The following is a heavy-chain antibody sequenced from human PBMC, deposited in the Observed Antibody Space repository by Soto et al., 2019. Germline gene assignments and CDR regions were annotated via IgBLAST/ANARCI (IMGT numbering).Heavy chain of an antibody. J-gene: IGHJ4*02. CDR1: GFTFSLYG. D-gene: IGHD6-25*01. Sequence: QVQLLESGGGVVQPGRSLKLSCTTSGFTFSLYGMHWVRQAPGKGLEWLAVISCDGKNRYYADSVKGRFTISRDNSKTTLFLQMSNLRADDPAVYFCAKGAQAAAVLDHWGQGALVTVAS. V-gene: IGHV3-30*18. CDR3: AKGAQAAAVLDH. CDR2: ISCDGKNR.